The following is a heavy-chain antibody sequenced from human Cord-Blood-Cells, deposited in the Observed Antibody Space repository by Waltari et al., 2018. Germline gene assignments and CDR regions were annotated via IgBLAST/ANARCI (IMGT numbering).Heavy chain of an antibody. CDR3: ARGSSVSRGGGAFDI. D-gene: IGHD6-6*01. CDR1: GYSISSGYY. CDR2: IYQMGST. J-gene: IGHJ3*02. V-gene: IGHV4-38-2*01. Sequence: QVQLQESGPGLVKPSETLSLTCAVSGYSISSGYYWGWIRQPPGKGLEWIGSIYQMGSTHRNPSHMSRGTRSVDTAKYQCSRKLSSVTAADTAVDYGARGSSVSRGGGAFDIWGQWTMVTVSS.